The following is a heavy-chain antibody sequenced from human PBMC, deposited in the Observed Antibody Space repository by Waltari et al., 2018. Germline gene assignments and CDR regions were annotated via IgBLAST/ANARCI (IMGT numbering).Heavy chain of an antibody. Sequence: EVQLVESGGGLVKPGGSLRLSCAASGFTFSSYSMNWVRQAPGKGLEWVSSISSSSSYIYYADSVKGRFTISRDNAKNSLYLQMNSLRAEDTAVYYCARVTKYSSGWYDYYYGMDVWGQGTTVTVSS. CDR3: ARVTKYSSGWYDYYYGMDV. D-gene: IGHD6-19*01. V-gene: IGHV3-21*01. J-gene: IGHJ6*02. CDR2: ISSSSSYI. CDR1: GFTFSSYS.